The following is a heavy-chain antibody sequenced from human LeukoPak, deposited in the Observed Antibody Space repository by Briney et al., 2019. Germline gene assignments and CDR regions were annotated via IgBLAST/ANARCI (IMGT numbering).Heavy chain of an antibody. V-gene: IGHV4-4*07. J-gene: IGHJ4*02. CDR2: IYTSGST. CDR3: ARDYDILTGSPFDY. Sequence: SETLSLTCTVSGGSISSYYWSWIRQPPGKGLEWIGRIYTSGSTNYNPSLKRRVTMSVDTSKNQFSLKLSSVTAADTAVYYCARDYDILTGSPFDYWGQGTLVTVSS. D-gene: IGHD3-9*01. CDR1: GGSISSYY.